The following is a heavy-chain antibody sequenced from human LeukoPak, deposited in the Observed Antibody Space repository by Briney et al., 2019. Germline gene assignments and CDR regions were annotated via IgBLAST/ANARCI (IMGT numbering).Heavy chain of an antibody. J-gene: IGHJ6*03. Sequence: GGSLRLSCSPSGFILSSYEVKSVRQAPGKGLEWWSYITGSGDTIYYAASVKGRFTSTRDNAQNSLFLQMNSLTADDTALYYCGRDERQYYGSVSYFPRLYYYYYYMDGCGKGSTVTIPS. CDR3: GRDERQYYGSVSYFPRLYYYYYYMDG. CDR1: GFILSSYE. V-gene: IGHV3-48*03. D-gene: IGHD3-10*01. CDR2: ITGSGDTI.